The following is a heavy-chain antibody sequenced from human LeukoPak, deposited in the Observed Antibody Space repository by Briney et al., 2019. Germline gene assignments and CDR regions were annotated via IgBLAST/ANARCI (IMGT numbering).Heavy chain of an antibody. V-gene: IGHV1-18*01. D-gene: IGHD1-26*01. CDR2: ISAYDGNT. CDR3: ARGSPYSGSRNWFDP. J-gene: IGHJ5*02. CDR1: GYTFTSYG. Sequence: ASVKVSCKASGYTFTSYGISWVRQAPGQGLEWMGWISAYDGNTNYAQKLQGRVTMTTDTSTSTAYMELRSLRSDDTAVYYCARGSPYSGSRNWFDPWGQGTLVTVSS.